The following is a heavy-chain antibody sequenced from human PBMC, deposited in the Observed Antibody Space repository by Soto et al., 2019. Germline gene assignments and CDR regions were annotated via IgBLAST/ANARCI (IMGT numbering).Heavy chain of an antibody. CDR2: IYHSGST. Sequence: SETLSLTCAVSGGSISSSNWWSWVRQPPGKGLEWIGEIYHSGSTNYNPSLKSRVTISVDKSKNQFSLKLSSVTAADTAVYYCARDGTYDFWSGYYSSYYYGMDVWGQGTTVTVS. V-gene: IGHV4-4*02. J-gene: IGHJ6*02. CDR3: ARDGTYDFWSGYYSSYYYGMDV. D-gene: IGHD3-3*01. CDR1: GGSISSSNW.